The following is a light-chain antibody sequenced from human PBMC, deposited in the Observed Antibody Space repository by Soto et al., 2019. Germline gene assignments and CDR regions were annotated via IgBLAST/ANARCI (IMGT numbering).Light chain of an antibody. CDR3: QVWDSSSDHYV. CDR1: NIGSKT. Sequence: SYELTQPPSVSVAPGQTATITCGANNIGSKTVHWYQHKPGQAPVLVVYDDSDRPSGIPERFSGSNSGNAATLTISRVEAGDEADYYCQVWDSSSDHYVFGGGTQLTVL. V-gene: IGLV3-21*02. J-gene: IGLJ7*01. CDR2: DDS.